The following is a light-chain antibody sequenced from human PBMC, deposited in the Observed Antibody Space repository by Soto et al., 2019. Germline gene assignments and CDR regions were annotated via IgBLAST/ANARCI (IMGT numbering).Light chain of an antibody. CDR2: DAS. Sequence: EIVLTQSPATLSFSPGERATLSCGASADVSSSYVAWYQQKSGLAPRLLIHDASSRATGIPDRFSGSKSGTDFTLTISSLEPEDFAVYYCQQRTYSITFGQGTRLEIK. V-gene: IGKV3D-20*01. CDR3: QQRTYSIT. CDR1: ADVSSSY. J-gene: IGKJ5*01.